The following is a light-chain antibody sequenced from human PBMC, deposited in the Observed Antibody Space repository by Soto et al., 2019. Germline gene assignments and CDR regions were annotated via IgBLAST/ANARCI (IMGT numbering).Light chain of an antibody. V-gene: IGKV1-5*03. J-gene: IGKJ1*01. Sequence: DTQMTQSPSTLSASVGDRVTITCRASQSISNWLAWYQQRPGRAPKLLIYKASSLQSGVPSRFSGSGSGTEFTLTINSLQPDDFAIYYCQQYNTFLPTFGQGTKVEFK. CDR3: QQYNTFLPT. CDR1: QSISNW. CDR2: KAS.